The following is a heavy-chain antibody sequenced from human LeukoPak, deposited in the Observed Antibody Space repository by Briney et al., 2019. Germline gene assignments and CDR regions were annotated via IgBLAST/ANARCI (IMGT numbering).Heavy chain of an antibody. CDR2: IRAGGDNT. CDR1: GFTFSSYG. D-gene: IGHD3-10*01. Sequence: GGTLRLSCAASGFTFSSYGMSWVRQAPGKGLEWVSGIRAGGDNTYYADSVKGRFTISRDNSKNTLYLQMNSLRAEDTAVYYCAKGMVRGVILKGFDYWGQGTLVTVSS. J-gene: IGHJ4*02. V-gene: IGHV3-23*01. CDR3: AKGMVRGVILKGFDY.